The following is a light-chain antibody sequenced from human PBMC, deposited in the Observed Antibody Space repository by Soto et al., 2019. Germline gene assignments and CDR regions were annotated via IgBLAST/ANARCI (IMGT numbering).Light chain of an antibody. Sequence: QSVLIQPPSASGTPGQRVTISCSGSSSNVGSNTVSWYQQLPGTAPKVLIYSDDQRPSGVPDRFSGSRSGSSASLAISGLQSGDEADYYCASWEDSLNGWVIGGGTKLTVL. CDR2: SDD. V-gene: IGLV1-44*01. CDR3: ASWEDSLNGWV. CDR1: SSNVGSNT. J-gene: IGLJ3*02.